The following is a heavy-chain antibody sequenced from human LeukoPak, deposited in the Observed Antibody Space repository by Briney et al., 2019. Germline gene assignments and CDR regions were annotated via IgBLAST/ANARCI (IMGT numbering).Heavy chain of an antibody. D-gene: IGHD2/OR15-2a*01. V-gene: IGHV3-21*01. CDR3: AKELVSHTTLDTLWY. Sequence: GGSLRLSCVASGFTFSTYTINWVRQTPGKGLEWVSSISGSSYYIYYADSVRGRFTISRDNAENSAYLQMNSLRAEDTAVYYCAKELVSHTTLDTLWYWGQGTLVTVSS. J-gene: IGHJ4*02. CDR1: GFTFSTYT. CDR2: ISGSSYYI.